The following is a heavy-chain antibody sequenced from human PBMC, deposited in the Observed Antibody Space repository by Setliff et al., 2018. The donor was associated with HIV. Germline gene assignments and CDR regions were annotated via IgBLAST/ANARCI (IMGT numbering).Heavy chain of an antibody. D-gene: IGHD4-17*01. CDR3: AKGAGFYGDYTFDH. CDR2: IYSTGST. Sequence: PSETLSLTCTVSGPSINIHYWSWIRQSPGKAFEWIGYIYSTGSTNYNPSLQSRVTISMFASRNQFSLKVPSVTAADTAVYYCAKGAGFYGDYTFDHWGQGRQVTVSS. J-gene: IGHJ4*02. CDR1: GPSINIHY. V-gene: IGHV4-59*11.